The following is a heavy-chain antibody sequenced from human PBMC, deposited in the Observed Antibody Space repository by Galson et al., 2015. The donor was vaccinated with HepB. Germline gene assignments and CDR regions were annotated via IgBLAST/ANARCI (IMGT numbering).Heavy chain of an antibody. CDR3: ARSPRDTGTPYYYYYMDV. J-gene: IGHJ6*03. Sequence: QSGAEVKKPGESLRISCKGSGYSFTSYWISWVRQMPGKGLEWMGRIDPSDSYTNYSPSFQGHVTISADKSISTAYLQWSSLKASDTAMYYCARSPRDTGTPYYYYYMDVWGKGTTVTVSS. D-gene: IGHD1-1*01. V-gene: IGHV5-10-1*01. CDR2: IDPSDSYT. CDR1: GYSFTSYW.